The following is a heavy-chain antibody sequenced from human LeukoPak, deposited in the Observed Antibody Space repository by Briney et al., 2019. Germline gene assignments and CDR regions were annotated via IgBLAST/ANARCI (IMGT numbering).Heavy chain of an antibody. D-gene: IGHD5-18*01. Sequence: GGSLRLSCAASGFTFSSYAMHWVRQAPGKGLEWVSAISGSGGSTYYADSVKGRFTISRDNSKNTLYLQMNSLRAEDTAVYYYAKSWGYSYGPFDYWGQGTLVTVSS. CDR1: GFTFSSYA. J-gene: IGHJ4*02. CDR2: ISGSGGST. V-gene: IGHV3-23*01. CDR3: AKSWGYSYGPFDY.